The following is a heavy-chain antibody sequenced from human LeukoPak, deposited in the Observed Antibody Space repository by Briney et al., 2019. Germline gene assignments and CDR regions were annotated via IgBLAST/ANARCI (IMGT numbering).Heavy chain of an antibody. Sequence: SETLSLTCTVSGASISSYYWSWSRQPTGKGLEWIGRMYTSGSTNYNPSLKSRVTMSGDKSNNQFSLKLSSVTAADTAVYYCARVGDSATYFDYWGQGTLVTVSS. CDR2: MYTSGST. V-gene: IGHV4-4*07. J-gene: IGHJ4*02. D-gene: IGHD2-21*02. CDR1: GASISSYY. CDR3: ARVGDSATYFDY.